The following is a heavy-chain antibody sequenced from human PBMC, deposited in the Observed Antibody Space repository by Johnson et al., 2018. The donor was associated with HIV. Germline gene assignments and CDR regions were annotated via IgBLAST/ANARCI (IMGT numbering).Heavy chain of an antibody. J-gene: IGHJ3*02. CDR1: GFTFDDYA. CDR3: ANGWFSGAFDI. Sequence: VQLVESGGGLVQPGRSLRLSCAASGFTFDDYAMHWVRQAPGKGLEWVSGISWNSGSTYYADSVKGRFTISRDNSKNTLYLQMNSLRAEDTAVYYCANGWFSGAFDIWGQGTMVTVSS. CDR2: ISWNSGST. V-gene: IGHV3-9*01. D-gene: IGHD3-10*01.